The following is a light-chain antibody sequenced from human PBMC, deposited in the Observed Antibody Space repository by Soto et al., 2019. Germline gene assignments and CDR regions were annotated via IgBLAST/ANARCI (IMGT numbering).Light chain of an antibody. Sequence: QSALTQPASVSGSPGQSITISCTGTSSDVGSYDLVSWYQHHPGTAPKLILYEVTKRPSGVSNRCSGSKSGNTASLTISGLQTEDDSHYYCCSYASGNTLLFGGGTQLTVL. J-gene: IGLJ2*01. V-gene: IGLV2-23*02. CDR3: CSYASGNTLL. CDR2: EVT. CDR1: SSDVGSYDL.